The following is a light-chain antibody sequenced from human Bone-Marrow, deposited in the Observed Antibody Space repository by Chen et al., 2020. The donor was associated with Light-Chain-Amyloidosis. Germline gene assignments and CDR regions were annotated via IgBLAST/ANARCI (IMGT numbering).Light chain of an antibody. CDR1: QTVITN. Sequence: ETVMTQSPATLSVSPGDRATLSCRASQTVITNLAWYQQKPGQAPRLLIVDASTRATGVPARFSGSGSGTEFTLTISSLQSDDLAGYFCQQYNNWPGTFGQGTKVEIK. V-gene: IGKV3-15*01. CDR3: QQYNNWPGT. CDR2: DAS. J-gene: IGKJ1*01.